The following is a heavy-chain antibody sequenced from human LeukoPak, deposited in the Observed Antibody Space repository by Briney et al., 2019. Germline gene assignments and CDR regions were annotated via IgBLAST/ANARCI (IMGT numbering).Heavy chain of an antibody. CDR3: ARERSNWNDGGY. Sequence: ASETVSCKASGYTFTNHGFSWVRQAPGQGLEWMGWISAYSGNTNYAQKFQGRVTMTTDTSTSTVYMELRSLRYDDTAVYYCARERSNWNDGGYWGQGTLVTVCS. CDR1: GYTFTNHG. V-gene: IGHV1-18*01. J-gene: IGHJ4*02. D-gene: IGHD1-20*01. CDR2: ISAYSGNT.